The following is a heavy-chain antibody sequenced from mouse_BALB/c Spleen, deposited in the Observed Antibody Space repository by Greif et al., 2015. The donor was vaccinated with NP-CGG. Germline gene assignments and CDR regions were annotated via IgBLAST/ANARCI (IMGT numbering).Heavy chain of an antibody. Sequence: VHVKQSGPELVKPGASVRISCKTSGYTFTEYTMHWVKERHGKSLEWIGGIYPNNGGTSYNQKFKDKATLTVDKSSSTAYMEIPSLKAKDSGDYYCARGKNYSGSRNEAWFAYWGQGTVVTFAA. D-gene: IGHD1-1*01. V-gene: IGHV1-22*01. CDR3: ARGKNYSGSRNEAWFAY. CDR1: GYTFTEYT. CDR2: IYPNNGGT. J-gene: IGHJ3*01.